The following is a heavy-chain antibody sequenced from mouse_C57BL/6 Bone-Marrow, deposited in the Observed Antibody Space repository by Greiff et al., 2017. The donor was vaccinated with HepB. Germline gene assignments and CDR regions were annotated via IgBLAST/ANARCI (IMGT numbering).Heavy chain of an antibody. J-gene: IGHJ1*03. Sequence: VQLQQSGPELVKPGASVKISCKASGYSFTGYYMHWVKQSSEKSLEWIGEINPSTGGTSYNQKFKGKATLTVDKSSSTAYMQLKSLTSEDSAVYYCARGSSYPWYFDVWGTGTTVTVSS. D-gene: IGHD1-1*01. CDR3: ARGSSYPWYFDV. CDR1: GYSFTGYY. CDR2: INPSTGGT. V-gene: IGHV1-43*01.